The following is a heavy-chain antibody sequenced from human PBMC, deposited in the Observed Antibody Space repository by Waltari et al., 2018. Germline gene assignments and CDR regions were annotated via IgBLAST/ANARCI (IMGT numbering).Heavy chain of an antibody. Sequence: VQLVESGGGAVQPGGSLRLACVASEVTSRGYMSWARQAPGKGLEWVSVLYSDGRTDYRDSVKGRFTISRDKSKNTLFLQMNSLRIEDTAVYYCAISTGTIRLDSWGQGTLVTVSS. CDR1: EVTSRGY. J-gene: IGHJ4*02. CDR3: AISTGTIRLDS. V-gene: IGHV3-66*02. CDR2: LYSDGRT. D-gene: IGHD3-9*01.